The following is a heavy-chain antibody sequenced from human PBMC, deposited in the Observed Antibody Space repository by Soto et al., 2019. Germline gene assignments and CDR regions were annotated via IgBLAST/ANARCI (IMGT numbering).Heavy chain of an antibody. CDR2: ISAYNGNT. CDR3: ARVKGSGWLNWFNP. V-gene: IGHV1-18*01. D-gene: IGHD6-19*01. CDR1: GYTYHSYG. J-gene: IGHJ5*02. Sequence: ASVTVACKASGYTYHSYGISWVRQATGQGLEWMGWISAYNGNTNYAQKLQGRVTMTTDTSTSTAYMELRSLRSDDTAVYYCARVKGSGWLNWFNPWGQGTPVTVSS.